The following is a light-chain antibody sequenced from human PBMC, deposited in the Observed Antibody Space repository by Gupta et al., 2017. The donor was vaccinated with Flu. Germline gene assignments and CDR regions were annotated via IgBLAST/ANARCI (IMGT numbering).Light chain of an antibody. J-gene: IGKJ5*01. CDR3: QQRSNWPPIT. Sequence: ERATLSGRASQSVSSYLAWYQQKPGQAPRLLIYDASNRATGIPARFSGSGSGTDFTLTISSLEPEDFAVYYCQQRSNWPPITFGQGTRLEIK. V-gene: IGKV3-11*01. CDR2: DAS. CDR1: QSVSSY.